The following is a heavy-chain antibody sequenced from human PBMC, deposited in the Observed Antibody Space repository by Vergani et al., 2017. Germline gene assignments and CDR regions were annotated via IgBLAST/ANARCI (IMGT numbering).Heavy chain of an antibody. CDR3: VRNVEYCTNGVCTNWFDP. CDR2: ISAYNGNT. D-gene: IGHD2-8*01. Sequence: QVQLVQSGAEVKKPGASVKVSCKASGYTFTSYGISWVRQAPGQGLEWMGWISAYNGNTNYAQKLQGRVTMTTDTSTSTAYMELRSLRSDDTAVYYCVRNVEYCTNGVCTNWFDPWGQGTLVTVSS. V-gene: IGHV1-18*01. CDR1: GYTFTSYG. J-gene: IGHJ5*02.